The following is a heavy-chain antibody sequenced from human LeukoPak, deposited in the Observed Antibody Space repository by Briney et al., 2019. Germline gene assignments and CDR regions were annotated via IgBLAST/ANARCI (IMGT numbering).Heavy chain of an antibody. J-gene: IGHJ4*02. V-gene: IGHV4-59*12. Sequence: SETLSLTCTVSGGSISSYYWSWIRQPPGKGLEWIGYIYYSGSTNYNPSLKSRVTISVDTSKNQFSLKLSSVTAADTAVYYCARFQEGYYFDYWGQGTLVTVSS. CDR1: GGSISSYY. CDR3: ARFQEGYYFDY. CDR2: IYYSGST.